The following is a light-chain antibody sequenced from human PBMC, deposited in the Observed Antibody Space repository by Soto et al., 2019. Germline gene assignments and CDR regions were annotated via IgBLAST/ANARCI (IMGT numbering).Light chain of an antibody. J-gene: IGKJ2*01. CDR2: AAS. CDR1: QTISSS. CDR3: QQSYSSPQMYT. V-gene: IGKV1-39*01. Sequence: DIQMTQSPSSLSASVGDRVTITCRASQTISSSLNWYQQKPGKAPDRLIYAASHLQSGVPSRVSGSGYASDFTLTISSLQPEDFATYYCQQSYSSPQMYTFGQGTRLEIQ.